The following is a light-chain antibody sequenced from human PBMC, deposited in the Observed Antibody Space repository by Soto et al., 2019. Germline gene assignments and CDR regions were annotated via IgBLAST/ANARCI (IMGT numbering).Light chain of an antibody. CDR3: QAWDSSTLGV. V-gene: IGLV3-1*01. CDR1: KLGDKY. J-gene: IGLJ1*01. CDR2: QDS. Sequence: SYELTQPPSVSVSPGQTASITCSGDKLGDKYACWYQQKPGQSPVLVIYQDSKRPSGIPERFSGSNSGNTATLTISGTQAMDEADYYCQAWDSSTLGVFGTGPKLTVL.